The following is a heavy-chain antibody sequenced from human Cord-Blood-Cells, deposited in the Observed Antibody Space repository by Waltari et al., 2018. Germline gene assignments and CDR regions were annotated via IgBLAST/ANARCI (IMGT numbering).Heavy chain of an antibody. CDR3: ARQHCRSTSCYRGFDY. D-gene: IGHD2-2*02. V-gene: IGHV5-51*01. CDR2: IHPCYSDT. J-gene: IGHJ4*02. Sequence: EVQLVQSGAEVKKPGESLKISCKGSGYSFTSYWIGWVRQMHGKGLWWMGIIHPCYSDTIYTPSFQGQVTTSAEESISTAYLQWSSLKASDTAMYYCARQHCRSTSCYRGFDYWGQGTRVTVSS. CDR1: GYSFTSYW.